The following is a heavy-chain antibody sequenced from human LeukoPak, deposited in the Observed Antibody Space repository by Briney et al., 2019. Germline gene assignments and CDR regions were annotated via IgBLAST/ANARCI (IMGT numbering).Heavy chain of an antibody. D-gene: IGHD6-13*01. CDR2: MNPHSGNT. Sequence: ASVKVSCKASGYTFTSYDINWVRQATGQGLEWMRWMNPHSGNTGYAQKFQGRVTMTRNTSISTAYMELSSLKSEDTAVYYCARGVFGIVAGGTRFDPWGQGTLVTVSS. CDR1: GYTFTSYD. V-gene: IGHV1-8*01. J-gene: IGHJ5*02. CDR3: ARGVFGIVAGGTRFDP.